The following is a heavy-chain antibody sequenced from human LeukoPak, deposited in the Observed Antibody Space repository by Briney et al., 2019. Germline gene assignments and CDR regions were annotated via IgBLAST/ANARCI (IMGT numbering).Heavy chain of an antibody. CDR2: IYYSGST. Sequence: SETLSLTCTVSGGSISSSSYYWGWIRQPPGRGLEWIGSIYYSGSTYYNPSLKSRVTTSVDTSKNQFSLKLSSVTAADTAVYYCARITLAVTLYAFDIWGQGTMVTVSS. D-gene: IGHD3-16*01. CDR3: ARITLAVTLYAFDI. V-gene: IGHV4-39*07. J-gene: IGHJ3*02. CDR1: GGSISSSSYY.